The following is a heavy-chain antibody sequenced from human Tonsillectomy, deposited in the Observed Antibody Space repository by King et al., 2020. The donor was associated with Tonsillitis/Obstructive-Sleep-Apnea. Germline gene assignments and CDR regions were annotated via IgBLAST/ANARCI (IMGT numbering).Heavy chain of an antibody. Sequence: VQLVESGGVVVQPGGSLRLSCAASGFTFDDYTMHWVRQAPGKGLEWVSLIYWDVGSTYYADSVKGRFTISRDNSKNSLYLQMNSLRTYDTALYYCAKGLGYSYGPDYSGQGNPVTVSS. V-gene: IGHV3-43*01. CDR2: IYWDVGST. J-gene: IGHJ4*02. CDR3: AKGLGYSYGPDY. D-gene: IGHD5-18*01. CDR1: GFTFDDYT.